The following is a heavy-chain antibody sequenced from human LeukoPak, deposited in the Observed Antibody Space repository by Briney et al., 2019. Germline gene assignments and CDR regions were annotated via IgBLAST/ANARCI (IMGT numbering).Heavy chain of an antibody. Sequence: SETLSLTCTVSGGSITSYYWSWIRQPPGKGLERIGYIFYSGNTNYNPSLKSRVTISVDTSNNQFSPRLSSVTAADTAVYYCTRGGNWAFDYWGQGTLVTVSS. V-gene: IGHV4-59*01. CDR3: TRGGNWAFDY. D-gene: IGHD4-23*01. J-gene: IGHJ4*02. CDR2: IFYSGNT. CDR1: GGSITSYY.